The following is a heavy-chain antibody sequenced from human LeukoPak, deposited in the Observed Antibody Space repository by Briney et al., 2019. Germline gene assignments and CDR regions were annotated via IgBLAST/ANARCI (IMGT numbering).Heavy chain of an antibody. Sequence: PSETLSLTCTVSGGSISSSIYYWGWIRQPPGKGLEWIGRIYYSGSPYYNPSLKSRVTISVDTSKNQFSLKLSSATAADTAVYYCARQLAAAGHFDYWGQGTLVTVSS. J-gene: IGHJ4*02. CDR2: IYYSGSP. D-gene: IGHD6-13*01. CDR1: GGSISSSIYY. CDR3: ARQLAAAGHFDY. V-gene: IGHV4-39*01.